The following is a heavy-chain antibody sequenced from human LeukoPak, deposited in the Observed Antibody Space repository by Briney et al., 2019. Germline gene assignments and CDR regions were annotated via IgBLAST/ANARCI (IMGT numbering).Heavy chain of an antibody. Sequence: GGSLRLSCAASGFTFSSYAMSWVRQAPGKGLEWVSAISGSAGRTYYADSVKGRFTISRDNSKNTLYLQMNSLRAEDTAVYYCAKNIYDYVWGSYRYAPGYYFDYWGQGTLVTVSS. D-gene: IGHD3-16*02. J-gene: IGHJ4*01. CDR1: GFTFSSYA. CDR2: ISGSAGRT. V-gene: IGHV3-23*01. CDR3: AKNIYDYVWGSYRYAPGYYFDY.